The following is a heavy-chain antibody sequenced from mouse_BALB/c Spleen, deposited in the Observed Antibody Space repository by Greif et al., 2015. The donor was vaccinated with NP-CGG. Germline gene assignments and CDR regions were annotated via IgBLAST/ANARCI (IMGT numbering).Heavy chain of an antibody. CDR1: GYSFTSYY. Sequence: QVQLQQPGPELVKPGASVKISCKASGYSFTSYYIHWVKQRPGQGLEWMGWIFPGSGNTKYNEKFKGKATLTADTSSSTAYIQLSSLTSEDSAVYFCAASTMISTGFAYWGQGTLVTVSA. CDR2: IFPGSGNT. V-gene: IGHV1-66*01. CDR3: AASTMISTGFAY. D-gene: IGHD2-4*01. J-gene: IGHJ3*01.